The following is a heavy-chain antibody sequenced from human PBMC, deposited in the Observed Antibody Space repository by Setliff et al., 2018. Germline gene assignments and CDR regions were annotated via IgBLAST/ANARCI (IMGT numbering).Heavy chain of an antibody. CDR1: GGSFSGYY. CDR3: AANPGIAAGGDFDY. V-gene: IGHV4-34*01. J-gene: IGHJ4*02. Sequence: PSETLSLTCAVYGGSFSGYYWSWIRQPPGKGLEWIGEINHSGNTNYNPSRKSRVTISVDTSKNQFALKLSSVTAADTAVYYCAANPGIAAGGDFDYWGQGILVTVSS. CDR2: INHSGNT. D-gene: IGHD6-13*01.